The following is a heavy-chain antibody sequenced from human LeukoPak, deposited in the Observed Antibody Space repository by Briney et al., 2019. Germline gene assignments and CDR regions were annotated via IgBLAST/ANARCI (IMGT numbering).Heavy chain of an antibody. J-gene: IGHJ4*02. Sequence: GGSLRLSCAASGFTFSSYGMHWVRQAPGKGLEWVAVISYDGSNKYYADSVKGRFTISRDNSKNTLYLQMNSLRAEDTAVYYCAKVRPTVVVAATRGAFDYWGQGAQVTVSS. CDR3: AKVRPTVVVAATRGAFDY. V-gene: IGHV3-30*18. CDR2: ISYDGSNK. CDR1: GFTFSSYG. D-gene: IGHD2-15*01.